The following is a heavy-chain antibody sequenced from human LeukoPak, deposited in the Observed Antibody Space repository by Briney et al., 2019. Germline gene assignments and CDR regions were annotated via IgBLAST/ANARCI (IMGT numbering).Heavy chain of an antibody. CDR3: TRHGVTMTHAFDI. D-gene: IGHD3-22*01. CDR2: IRSKANSYAT. V-gene: IGHV3-73*01. CDR1: GFTFSGSA. Sequence: PGGSLRLSCAASGFTFSGSAMHWVRQASGKGLEWVGRIRSKANSYATAYAASVEGRFTISRDDSKNTAYLQMNSLKTEDTAVYYCTRHGVTMTHAFDIWGQGTMVTVSS. J-gene: IGHJ3*02.